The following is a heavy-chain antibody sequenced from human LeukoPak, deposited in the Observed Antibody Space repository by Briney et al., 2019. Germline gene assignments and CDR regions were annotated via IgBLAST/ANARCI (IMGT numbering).Heavy chain of an antibody. D-gene: IGHD1-7*01. Sequence: GGSLRLSCAASGFTFSNYSMGWVRQAPGRGLDWVALIWYDGTNKYYADSVKGRFTVSRDNSKNTLYLQMNSLRAEDTAVYYCARDAAGTCLDYWGQGTLVTVSS. CDR3: ARDAAGTCLDY. J-gene: IGHJ4*02. CDR1: GFTFSNYS. V-gene: IGHV3-33*08. CDR2: IWYDGTNK.